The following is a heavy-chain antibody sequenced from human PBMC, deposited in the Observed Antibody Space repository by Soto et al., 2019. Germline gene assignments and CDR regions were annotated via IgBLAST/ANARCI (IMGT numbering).Heavy chain of an antibody. CDR1: GYTFTSYG. J-gene: IGHJ4*02. D-gene: IGHD1-20*01. CDR3: ATVQLNWNDATVDY. Sequence: QVQLAQSGAEVKKPGASVKVSCKASGYTFTSYGISWGRQAPGQGLEWMGWISANNGNTPYAQQLQGRVTMTTDTSKSPAYMEVRSLRAAETPVYYCATVQLNWNDATVDYCGRGTLITVSS. V-gene: IGHV1-18*01. CDR2: ISANNGNT.